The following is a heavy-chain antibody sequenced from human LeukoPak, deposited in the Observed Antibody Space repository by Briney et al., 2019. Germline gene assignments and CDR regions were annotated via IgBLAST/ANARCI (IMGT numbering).Heavy chain of an antibody. J-gene: IGHJ4*02. Sequence: GRSLRLPCAASGFTFSNHGMHWVRQAPGKGLEWVAVIWYDGSNKYYADSVKGRFTISRDNSKNTLYLQMNSLRAEDTAMYYCARDRGVSYFDYWGQGTQVTVSS. CDR1: GFTFSNHG. CDR3: ARDRGVSYFDY. D-gene: IGHD3-10*01. CDR2: IWYDGSNK. V-gene: IGHV3-33*01.